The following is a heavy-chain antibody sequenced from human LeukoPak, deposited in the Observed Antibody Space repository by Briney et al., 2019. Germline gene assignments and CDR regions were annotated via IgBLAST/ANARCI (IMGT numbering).Heavy chain of an antibody. CDR3: ARGQQNLNYYDSSGYRIFDY. V-gene: IGHV4-59*12. CDR1: GGSISSYY. CDR2: IYYSGST. J-gene: IGHJ4*02. D-gene: IGHD3-22*01. Sequence: SETLSLTCTVSGGSISSYYWSWIRQPPGKGLEWIGYIYYSGSTNYNPSLKSRVTISVDTSKNQFSLKLSSVTAADTAVYYCARGQQNLNYYDSSGYRIFDYWGQGTLVTVSS.